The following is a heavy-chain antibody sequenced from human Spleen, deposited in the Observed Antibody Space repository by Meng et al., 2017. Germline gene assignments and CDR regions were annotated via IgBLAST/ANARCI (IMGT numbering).Heavy chain of an antibody. Sequence: GGSLRLSCAAFGFTYSTYAMHWVRQAPGKGLEWVAVIWHDGSKKYYADSVKGRFTISRDNSKNTLYLQMDSLRADDTAVYYCAIIYYYSSTYGDYWGQGTLVTVSS. CDR1: GFTYSTYA. CDR2: IWHDGSKK. V-gene: IGHV3-30*02. CDR3: AIIYYYSSTYGDY. J-gene: IGHJ4*02. D-gene: IGHD3-22*01.